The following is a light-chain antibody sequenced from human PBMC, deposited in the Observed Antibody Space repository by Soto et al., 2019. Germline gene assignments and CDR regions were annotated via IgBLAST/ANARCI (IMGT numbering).Light chain of an antibody. V-gene: IGKV3-20*01. J-gene: IGKJ5*01. Sequence: EIVLTQSPDTLSLSPGDRATLSCRASQSVTSNYLAWFQQKPGQAPSLLIYAASSRATGIPDRFSGSGSGTDFTLTISSLQSEDCASDYCQQYNTCPITFGQGTRREIK. CDR3: QQYNTCPIT. CDR1: QSVTSNY. CDR2: AAS.